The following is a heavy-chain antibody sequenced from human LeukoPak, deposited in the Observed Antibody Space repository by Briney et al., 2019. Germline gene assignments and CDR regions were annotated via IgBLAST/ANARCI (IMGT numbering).Heavy chain of an antibody. CDR1: GFTFGSFS. J-gene: IGHJ4*02. V-gene: IGHV3-48*04. CDR3: AFGGGTTGLYDY. CDR2: ISSSSGTI. D-gene: IGHD1-1*01. Sequence: GGSLRLSCAASGFTFGSFSMSWVRQAPGKGLEWFSYISSSSGTIYYADSVEGRFTISRDNAKNSLYLQMNSLRAEDTAVYYCAFGGGTTGLYDYWGQGTLVTVSS.